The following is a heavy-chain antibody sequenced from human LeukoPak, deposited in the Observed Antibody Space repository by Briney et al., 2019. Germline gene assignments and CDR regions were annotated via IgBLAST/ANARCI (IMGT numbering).Heavy chain of an antibody. CDR2: ITGSGYYT. D-gene: IGHD2-2*01. CDR1: GFTLDNYG. V-gene: IGHV3-23*01. J-gene: IGHJ4*02. CDR3: AKDYVFRSTTCPDFFEL. Sequence: GGSLRLSCVPSGFTLDNYGMSWVRQAPGKGLEWVSGITGSGYYTYSADSVKGRFTISRDNSKNTVDLQMNSLRAEDTAVYYCAKDYVFRSTTCPDFFELWGQGTLVTVSS.